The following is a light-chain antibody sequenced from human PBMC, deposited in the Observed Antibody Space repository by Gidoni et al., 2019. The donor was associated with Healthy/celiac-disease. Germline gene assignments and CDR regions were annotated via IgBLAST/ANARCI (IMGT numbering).Light chain of an antibody. V-gene: IGKV1-9*01. Sequence: QLTQSPSFLSASVGDRVTITCRASQGISSYLAWYQQKQGKAPKLLIYAASTLQSGVPSTFSGSGSGTEFTLTISSLQPEDFATYYCQQLNSYPRTFGQGTKVEIK. CDR1: QGISSY. CDR3: QQLNSYPRT. J-gene: IGKJ1*01. CDR2: AAS.